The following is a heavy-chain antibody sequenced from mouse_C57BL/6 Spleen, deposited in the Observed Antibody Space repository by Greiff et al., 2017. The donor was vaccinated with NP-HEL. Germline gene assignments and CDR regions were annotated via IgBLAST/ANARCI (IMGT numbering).Heavy chain of an antibody. CDR1: GYTFTDYE. Sequence: QVQLKESGAELVRPGASVTLSCKASGYTFTDYEMHWVKQTPVHGLEWIGAIDPETGGTAYNQKFKGKAILTADKSSSTAYMELRSLTSEDSAVYYCTRRGLRRSSFDYWGQGTTLTVSS. D-gene: IGHD2-4*01. V-gene: IGHV1-15*01. CDR3: TRRGLRRSSFDY. J-gene: IGHJ2*01. CDR2: IDPETGGT.